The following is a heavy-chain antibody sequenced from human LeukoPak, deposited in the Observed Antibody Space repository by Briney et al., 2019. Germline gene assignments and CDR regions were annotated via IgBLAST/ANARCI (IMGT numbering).Heavy chain of an antibody. V-gene: IGHV1-24*01. CDR1: GYTLTELS. Sequence: ASVKVSFKVSGYTLTELSMHWVRQAPGKGLEWMGGFDPEDGETIYAQKFQGRVTMTEDTSTDTAYMELSSLRSEDTAVYYCATGYDFWSGYYSFDYWGQGTLVTVSS. J-gene: IGHJ4*02. CDR3: ATGYDFWSGYYSFDY. CDR2: FDPEDGET. D-gene: IGHD3-3*01.